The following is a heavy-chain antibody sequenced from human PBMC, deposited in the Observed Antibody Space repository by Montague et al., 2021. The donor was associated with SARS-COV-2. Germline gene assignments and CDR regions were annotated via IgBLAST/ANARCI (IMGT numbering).Heavy chain of an antibody. D-gene: IGHD3-9*01. CDR1: GFTLSSYA. CDR3: AKDRLRGDILTGYTY. CDR2: ISGSGGST. V-gene: IGHV3-23*01. Sequence: SLRLSCAASGFTLSSYAMSWVRQAPGKGLEWVSAISGSGGSTYYADSVKGRFTISRDNSKNTLYLQMNSLRAEDTVVYYCAKDRLRGDILTGYTYWGQGTLVTVSS. J-gene: IGHJ4*02.